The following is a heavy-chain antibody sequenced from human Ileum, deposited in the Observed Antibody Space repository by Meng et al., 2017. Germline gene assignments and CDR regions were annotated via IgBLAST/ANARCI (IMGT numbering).Heavy chain of an antibody. J-gene: IGHJ3*01. CDR1: GFTFSNYA. D-gene: IGHD5-18*01. CDR2: ITDTSGDT. Sequence: GGSLRLSCAASGFTFSNYAMSWVRQAPGEGLEWVSIITDTSGDTKYADSVKGRFTISRDNAKNILYLQMNSLRADDTALYFCAKGKYNFGLSGRAVDVWGQGTLVTVSS. CDR3: AKGKYNFGLSGRAVDV. V-gene: IGHV3-23*01.